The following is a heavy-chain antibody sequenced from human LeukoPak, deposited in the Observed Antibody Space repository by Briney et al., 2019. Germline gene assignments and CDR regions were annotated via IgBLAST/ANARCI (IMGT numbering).Heavy chain of an antibody. Sequence: SETLSLTCTVSGGSINTGRHYWGWVRQPPGKGLEWIASILNSGTTFYNPSLKSRATMSLVTSRNQFSLKLSSVTAADTAVYYCARHDYDTLTGYSINWFDSWGQGTLVTVSS. V-gene: IGHV4-39*01. CDR3: ARHDYDTLTGYSINWFDS. D-gene: IGHD3-9*01. CDR2: ILNSGTT. CDR1: GGSINTGRHY. J-gene: IGHJ5*01.